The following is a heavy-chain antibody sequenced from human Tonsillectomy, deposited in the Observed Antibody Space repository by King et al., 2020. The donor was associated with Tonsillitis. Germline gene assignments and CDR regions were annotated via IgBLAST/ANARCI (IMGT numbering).Heavy chain of an antibody. J-gene: IGHJ4*02. D-gene: IGHD5-18*01. CDR3: AGGYSYGDDY. CDR1: GFTFSSYA. Sequence: QLVQSGGGLVQPGGSLRLSCAASGFTFSSYAMRWVRQAPGKGLEWVSSISGSGGTTYYADSVKGRFTISRDNSKCTLFLQKNSLRADDTAVYYCAGGYSYGDDYWGQGTLVTVSS. CDR2: ISGSGGTT. V-gene: IGHV3-23*04.